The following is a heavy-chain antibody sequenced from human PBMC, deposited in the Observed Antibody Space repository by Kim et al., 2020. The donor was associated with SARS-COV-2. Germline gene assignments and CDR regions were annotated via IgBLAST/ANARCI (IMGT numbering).Heavy chain of an antibody. Sequence: GESLKISCKGSGYSFTSYWIGWVRQMPGKGLEWMGIIYPGDSDTRYSPSFQGQVTISADKSISTAYLQWSSLKASDTAMYYCARQRRSAYYDSSGYLFGPADYWGQGTLVTVSS. CDR1: GYSFTSYW. CDR2: IYPGDSDT. CDR3: ARQRRSAYYDSSGYLFGPADY. J-gene: IGHJ4*02. D-gene: IGHD3-22*01. V-gene: IGHV5-51*01.